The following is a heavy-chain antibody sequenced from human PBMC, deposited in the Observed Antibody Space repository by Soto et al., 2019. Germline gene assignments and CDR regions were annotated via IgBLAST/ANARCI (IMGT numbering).Heavy chain of an antibody. D-gene: IGHD3-10*01. CDR1: GFTFSDYY. CDR2: ISTSSIYT. CDR3: ARMYYYAAWEHNWFDP. Sequence: QVQLVESGGGLVKPGGSLRLSCAAPGFTFSDYYMSWIRQAPGRGLEWISYISTSSIYTIYVDSVKGRFTISRDNAKNSLYMQMTSLGAEDTAVYYCARMYYYAAWEHNWFDPWGQGTLVTVSS. V-gene: IGHV3-11*05. J-gene: IGHJ5*02.